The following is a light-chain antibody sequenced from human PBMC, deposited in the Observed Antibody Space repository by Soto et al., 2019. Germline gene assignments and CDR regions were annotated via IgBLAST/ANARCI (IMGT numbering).Light chain of an antibody. J-gene: IGKJ1*01. Sequence: QMSESVSSRSASVWERVTITCRTSQSVSIYVNWYQQKPGKAPNLLIYASSSLQSGVPSRFSGSGSGTEFTLTISSLEPDDFATYYCQQSYTNRTFGQGTKVDIK. CDR3: QQSYTNRT. V-gene: IGKV1-39*01. CDR1: QSVSIY. CDR2: ASS.